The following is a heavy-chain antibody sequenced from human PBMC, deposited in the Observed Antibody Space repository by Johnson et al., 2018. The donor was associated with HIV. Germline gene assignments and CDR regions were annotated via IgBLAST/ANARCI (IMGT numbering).Heavy chain of an antibody. Sequence: VQLVESGGGLVQPGGSLRLSCAASGFTFSSYWMSWVRQAPGKGLEWVATIKQDGSEKYYVDSVKGRFTISRDNAKNSLYLQMNSLRAEDTAVYYCARDLTEYSSSADAFDIWGQGTMVTVSS. CDR1: GFTFSSYW. CDR2: IKQDGSEK. J-gene: IGHJ3*02. D-gene: IGHD6-6*01. CDR3: ARDLTEYSSSADAFDI. V-gene: IGHV3-7*05.